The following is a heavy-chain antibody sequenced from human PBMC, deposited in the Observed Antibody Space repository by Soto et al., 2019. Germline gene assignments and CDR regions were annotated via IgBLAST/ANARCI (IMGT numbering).Heavy chain of an antibody. V-gene: IGHV3-21*01. J-gene: IGHJ6*03. CDR1: GFTFSSYS. D-gene: IGHD3-3*01. CDR2: ISSSSSYI. CDR3: ARIAHDFWSGPDSYYYYYMDV. Sequence: GGSLRLSCAASGFTFSSYSMNWVRQAPGKGLEWVSSISSSSSYIYYADSVKGRFTISRDNAKNSLYLQMNSLRAEDTAVYYCARIAHDFWSGPDSYYYYYMDVWGKGTTVTVSS.